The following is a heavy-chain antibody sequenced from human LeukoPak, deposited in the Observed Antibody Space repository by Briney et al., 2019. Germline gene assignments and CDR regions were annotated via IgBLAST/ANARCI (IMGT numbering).Heavy chain of an antibody. CDR2: INHSGST. V-gene: IGHV4-34*01. D-gene: IGHD2-15*01. J-gene: IGHJ6*03. CDR1: GGSFSGYY. Sequence: SETLSLTCAVCGGSFSGYYWSWIRQPPGKGLEWIGEINHSGSTNYNPSLKSRVTISVDTSKNQFSLKLSSVTAADTAVYYCARPQAAFYYYYYMDVWGKGTTVTVSS. CDR3: ARPQAAFYYYYYMDV.